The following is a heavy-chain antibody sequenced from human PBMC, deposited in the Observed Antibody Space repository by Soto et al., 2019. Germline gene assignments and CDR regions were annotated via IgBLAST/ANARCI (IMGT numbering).Heavy chain of an antibody. Sequence: SVKVSCKASGGTFSSYAISWVRQAPGQGLEWMGGIIPIFGTANYAQKFQGRVTITADESTSTAYMELSSLRSEDTAVYYCARDPDYYDSSGYYSPNWFDPWGQGTLVPVSS. V-gene: IGHV1-69*13. J-gene: IGHJ5*02. CDR1: GGTFSSYA. CDR3: ARDPDYYDSSGYYSPNWFDP. D-gene: IGHD3-22*01. CDR2: IIPIFGTA.